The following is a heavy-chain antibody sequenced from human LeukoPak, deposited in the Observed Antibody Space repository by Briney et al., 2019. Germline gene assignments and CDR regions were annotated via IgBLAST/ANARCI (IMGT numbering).Heavy chain of an antibody. D-gene: IGHD2-2*01. CDR3: ARAQEGCSRASCYLEP. J-gene: IGHJ5*02. CDR1: GASISSTNW. CDR2: MHHSGRT. V-gene: IGHV4-4*02. Sequence: SGTLSLTCAISGASISSTNWWIWVRQPPGKGLEWIGEMHHSGRTNYNPSLKSRITISVDKSKNQVFLRLNSVAAAATALYYCARAQEGCSRASCYLEPWGQGTLVTVSS.